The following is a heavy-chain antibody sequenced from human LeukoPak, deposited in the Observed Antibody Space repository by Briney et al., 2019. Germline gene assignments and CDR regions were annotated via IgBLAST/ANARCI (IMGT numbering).Heavy chain of an antibody. D-gene: IGHD3-10*01. J-gene: IGHJ4*02. CDR2: IYHSGST. V-gene: IGHV4-4*02. CDR3: ARDSRRYYYGSGSYYIDY. CDR1: GGSISSSNW. Sequence: SETLSLTCAVSGGSISSSNWWSWVRQPPGKGLEWIGEIYHSGSTNYNPSLKSRVTISVDTSKNQFSLKLSSVTAADTAVYYCARDSRRYYYGSGSYYIDYWGQGTLVTVSS.